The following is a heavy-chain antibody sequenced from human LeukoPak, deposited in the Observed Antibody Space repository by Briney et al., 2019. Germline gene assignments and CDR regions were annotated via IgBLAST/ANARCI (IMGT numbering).Heavy chain of an antibody. Sequence: GGSLGLSCAASGFTFNTYAMHWVRQAPGKGLECVSAISINGGSTYYANSVKGRFTISRDNSKNTLYLQMNSLRAEDTAVYYCAKAPQYCSGGSCSGSAFDYWGQGTLVTVSS. V-gene: IGHV3-64*01. CDR1: GFTFNTYA. CDR3: AKAPQYCSGGSCSGSAFDY. J-gene: IGHJ4*02. CDR2: ISINGGST. D-gene: IGHD2-15*01.